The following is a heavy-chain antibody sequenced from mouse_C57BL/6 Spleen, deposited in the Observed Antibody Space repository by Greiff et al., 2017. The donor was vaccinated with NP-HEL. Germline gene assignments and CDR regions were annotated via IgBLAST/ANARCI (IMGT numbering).Heavy chain of an antibody. CDR3: TREKYYYGSSWYFDV. D-gene: IGHD1-1*01. CDR1: GFTFSSYA. CDR2: ISSGGDYI. J-gene: IGHJ1*03. Sequence: EVKVEESGEGLVKPGGSLKLSCAASGFTFSSYAMSWVRQTPEKRLEWVAYISSGGDYIYYADTVKGRFTISRDNARNTLYLQMSSLKSEDTAMYYCTREKYYYGSSWYFDVWGTGTTVTVSS. V-gene: IGHV5-9-1*02.